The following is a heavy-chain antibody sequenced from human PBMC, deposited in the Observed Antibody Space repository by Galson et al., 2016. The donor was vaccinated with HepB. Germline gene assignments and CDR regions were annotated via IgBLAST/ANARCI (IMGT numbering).Heavy chain of an antibody. V-gene: IGHV3-48*02. J-gene: IGHJ4*02. Sequence: SLRLSCAASKFTFTDYNMNWVRQAPGKGLEWVSYISGSGSTIYYADSVKGRFTISRDNAKNSLYLQRNSLRDEDTAVYYCARGVGRGYFDYWGQGTLVTVSS. CDR2: ISGSGSTI. CDR3: ARGVGRGYFDY. CDR1: KFTFTDYN. D-gene: IGHD3-10*01.